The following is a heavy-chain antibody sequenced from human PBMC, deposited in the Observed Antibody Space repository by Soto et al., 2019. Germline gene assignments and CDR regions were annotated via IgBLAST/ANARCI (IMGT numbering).Heavy chain of an antibody. J-gene: IGHJ4*02. CDR1: GGSFSGYY. V-gene: IGHV4-34*01. Sequence: QVQLQQWGAGLLKPSATLSLTCAVYGGSFSGYYWSWIRKPPGKGLEWIGESKHSGSTNYNPSLKSRVTIAVDTSKNQFSLKLSSVTAADTAVYYCATGDIVATFNYWGQGTLVTVSS. D-gene: IGHD5-12*01. CDR2: SKHSGST. CDR3: ATGDIVATFNY.